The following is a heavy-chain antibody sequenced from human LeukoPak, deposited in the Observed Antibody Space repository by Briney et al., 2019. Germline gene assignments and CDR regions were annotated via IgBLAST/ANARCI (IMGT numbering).Heavy chain of an antibody. J-gene: IGHJ6*02. CDR2: ISSSSSYI. CDR1: GFTFSSYA. D-gene: IGHD6-25*01. Sequence: PGGSLRLSCAASGFTFSSYAMSWVRQAPGKGLEWVSSISSSSSYIYYADSVKGRFTISRDNAKNSLYLQMNSLRAEDTAVYYCARDRQGTAGLGMDVWGQGTTVTVSS. V-gene: IGHV3-21*01. CDR3: ARDRQGTAGLGMDV.